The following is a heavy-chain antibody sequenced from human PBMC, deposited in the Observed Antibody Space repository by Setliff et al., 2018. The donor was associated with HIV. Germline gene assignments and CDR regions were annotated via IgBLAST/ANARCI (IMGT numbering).Heavy chain of an antibody. CDR3: ATGRDSSRADY. CDR1: GFTFSNYA. V-gene: IGHV3-30-3*01. J-gene: IGHJ4*02. D-gene: IGHD3-22*01. Sequence: AGGSLRLSCAASGFTFSNYAMHWVRQAPGKGLEWVAFISYDGRDTYYVDSVKGRFTLSRDSSKNTLYLQMNSLKTEDTALYYCATGRDSSRADYWGQGALVTVSS. CDR2: ISYDGRDT.